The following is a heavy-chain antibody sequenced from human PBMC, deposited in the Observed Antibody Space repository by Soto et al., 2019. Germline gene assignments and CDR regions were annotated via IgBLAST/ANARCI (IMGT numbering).Heavy chain of an antibody. CDR1: GGSISSYY. Sequence: SETLSLTCTVSGGSISSYYWSWIRQPPGKGLEWIGYIYYSGSTNYNPSLKSRVTISVDTSKNQFSLKLSSVTAADTAVYYCARVVAAAGEYYYGMAVWRQGTTVTVSS. CDR3: ARVVAAAGEYYYGMAV. J-gene: IGHJ6*02. V-gene: IGHV4-59*01. D-gene: IGHD6-13*01. CDR2: IYYSGST.